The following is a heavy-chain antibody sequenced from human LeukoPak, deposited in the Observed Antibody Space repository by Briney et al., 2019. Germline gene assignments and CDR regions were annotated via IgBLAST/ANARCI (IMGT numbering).Heavy chain of an antibody. V-gene: IGHV4-4*07. Sequence: SETLSLTCAVYGGSFSGYYWSWIRQPPGKGLEWIGRIYTSGSTNYNPSLKSRVTMSVDTSKNQFSLKLSSVTAADTAVYYCARDKGTGDFWSGYYANWFDPWGQGTLVTVSS. J-gene: IGHJ5*02. CDR3: ARDKGTGDFWSGYYANWFDP. CDR2: IYTSGST. D-gene: IGHD3-3*01. CDR1: GGSFSGYY.